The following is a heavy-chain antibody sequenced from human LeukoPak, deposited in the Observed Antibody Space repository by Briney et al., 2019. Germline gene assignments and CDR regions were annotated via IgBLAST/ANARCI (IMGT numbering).Heavy chain of an antibody. CDR3: ARDRSAGWNYFDY. D-gene: IGHD6-19*01. V-gene: IGHV4-4*07. J-gene: IGHJ4*02. Sequence: PSATLSLTCSVSGGSISSYYWSWIRRPAGTGLEWIGRIYTSGSTNYSPSLKSRVTMSVDTSKNQVCLKLSSVTGADTAVYYCARDRSAGWNYFDYWGQGTLVTVSS. CDR1: GGSISSYY. CDR2: IYTSGST.